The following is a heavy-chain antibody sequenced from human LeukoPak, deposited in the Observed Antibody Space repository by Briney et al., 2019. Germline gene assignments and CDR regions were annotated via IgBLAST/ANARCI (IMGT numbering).Heavy chain of an antibody. D-gene: IGHD5-12*01. CDR3: VRIGSSGYDWDYFDY. CDR1: GFTFTNYG. V-gene: IGHV3-30*02. J-gene: IGHJ4*02. Sequence: GGSLRLSCAASGFTFTNYGMHWVRQAPGKGLEWVAFIRYDGSNEYYADSVKGRFTISRDNSKNTLYLQMNSLRAEDTAVYYCVRIGSSGYDWDYFDYWGQGTLVTVSS. CDR2: IRYDGSNE.